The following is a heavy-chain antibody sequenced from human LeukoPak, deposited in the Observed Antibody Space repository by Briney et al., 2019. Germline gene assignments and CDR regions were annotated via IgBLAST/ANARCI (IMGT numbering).Heavy chain of an antibody. D-gene: IGHD3-22*01. CDR1: GFTFDEYA. Sequence: PGGTLRLSCVGSGFTFDEYALHWVRQAPGKGLEWVAGITRKSDSEGYADAVRGRFTISRDNAHKSLYLQMNSLRAEDTALYYCAEDSSSYYDSGGDFAWGQGARVTVS. V-gene: IGHV3-9*01. CDR3: AEDSSSYYDSGGDFA. J-gene: IGHJ4*02. CDR2: ITRKSDSE.